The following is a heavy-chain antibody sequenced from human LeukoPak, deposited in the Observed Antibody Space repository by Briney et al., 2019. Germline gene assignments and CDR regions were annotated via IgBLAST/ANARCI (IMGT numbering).Heavy chain of an antibody. CDR3: ARGGTVTYYFDH. CDR2: TSTGGRTV. D-gene: IGHD4-17*01. V-gene: IGHV3-48*03. CDR1: GYNFSDYE. Sequence: PGRSLRLSCAASGYNFSDYEMNWIRQAPGKGLEWLSYTSTGGRTVKYADSVKGRFTISRDNARSSLYLQMTNLRVEDTAVYFCARGGTVTYYFDHWGQGILVAVSS. J-gene: IGHJ4*02.